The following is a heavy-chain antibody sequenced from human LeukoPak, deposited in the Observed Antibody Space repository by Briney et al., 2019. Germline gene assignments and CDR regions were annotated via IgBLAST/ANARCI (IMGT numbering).Heavy chain of an antibody. D-gene: IGHD4-11*01. CDR1: GYTFPSFD. V-gene: IGHV1-8*01. Sequence: GASVKVSFKASGYTFPSFDINWVRPATGQGLEWMGWMNPNSGNTGYAQKFQGRVTMTRNTSISTAYMELSSLRSEDTAVYYCARGGLQSFDYWGQGTLVTVSS. CDR2: MNPNSGNT. CDR3: ARGGLQSFDY. J-gene: IGHJ4*02.